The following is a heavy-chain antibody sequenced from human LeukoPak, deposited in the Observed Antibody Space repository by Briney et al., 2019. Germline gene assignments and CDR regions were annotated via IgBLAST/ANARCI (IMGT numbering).Heavy chain of an antibody. J-gene: IGHJ4*02. Sequence: SETLSLTCTVSGGSISSGDYSWSWIRQPPGKGLEWIGYIYYSGSTNYNPSLKSRVTISVDTSKNQFSLKLSSVTAADTAVYYCARGLGYYGSGSYYIDYWGQGILVTVPS. CDR3: ARGLGYYGSGSYYIDY. CDR2: IYYSGST. V-gene: IGHV4-61*08. CDR1: GGSISSGDYS. D-gene: IGHD3-10*01.